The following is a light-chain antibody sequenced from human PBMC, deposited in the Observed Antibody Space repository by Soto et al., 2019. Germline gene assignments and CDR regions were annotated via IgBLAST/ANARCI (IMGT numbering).Light chain of an antibody. J-gene: IGKJ1*01. CDR1: QTISSTY. CDR2: AAS. CDR3: QQYGSSPKT. Sequence: EIVLTQSPGTLSLSPGDRATLSCRASQTISSTYLAWYQQKPGQAPRLLIYAASTRATGIPDRFSGSGSGTDFTLTISRLDPEDFAVYYCQQYGSSPKTFGQGTKVEI. V-gene: IGKV3-20*01.